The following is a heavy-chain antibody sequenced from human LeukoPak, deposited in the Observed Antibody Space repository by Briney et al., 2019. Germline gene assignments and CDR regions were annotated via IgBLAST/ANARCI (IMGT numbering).Heavy chain of an antibody. V-gene: IGHV1-2*02. CDR3: ARGQRYCSGGSCYWGFRVDFDY. CDR2: VNPNSGGP. J-gene: IGHJ4*02. CDR1: GYTFTGYY. D-gene: IGHD2-15*01. Sequence: AAVKVSCKASGYTFTGYYMHWVRPAPAQGLAGVGWVNPNSGGPNYAQKFQGRVTMTRDTSISTAYMELSRLRSDDTAVYYCARGQRYCSGGSCYWGFRVDFDYWGQGTLVTVSS.